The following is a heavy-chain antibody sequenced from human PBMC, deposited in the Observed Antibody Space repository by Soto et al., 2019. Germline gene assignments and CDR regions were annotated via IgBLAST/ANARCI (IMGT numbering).Heavy chain of an antibody. V-gene: IGHV3-74*01. D-gene: IGHD6-19*01. CDR3: VRDFRGAVAGSEFDH. CDR1: GFSFVSYW. J-gene: IGHJ4*02. Sequence: EVQLAESGGGLVLTGGSLRLSCAASGFSFVSYWMHWVRQVPGEGLAWVSRINGNADNSDYADSVKGRFTISRDNAMNRLYLQMDSVRADDTGVYYCVRDFRGAVAGSEFDHWGQGTLVTVSS. CDR2: INGNADNS.